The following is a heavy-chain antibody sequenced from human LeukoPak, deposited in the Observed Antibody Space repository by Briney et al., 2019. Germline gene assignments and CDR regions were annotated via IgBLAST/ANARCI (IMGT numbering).Heavy chain of an antibody. CDR2: IYSGGKT. D-gene: IGHD6-19*01. CDR3: ARGPPSSGDY. J-gene: IGHJ4*02. CDR1: GFSISSSA. Sequence: PGGSLRLSCAASGFSISSSAMNWVRQAPGKGLEWVSVIYSGGKTYYGDSVKGRFTISRDNSKNTLFLQMNSVRVDDTAVYYCARGPPSSGDYWGQGSLVTVSS. V-gene: IGHV3-66*01.